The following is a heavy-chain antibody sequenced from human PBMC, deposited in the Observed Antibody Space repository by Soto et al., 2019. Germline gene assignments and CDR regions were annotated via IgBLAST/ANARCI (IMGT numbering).Heavy chain of an antibody. D-gene: IGHD2-21*02. Sequence: ASVKVSCKASGYTFTSYAMHWVRQAPGQRLEWMGWINAGNGNTKYSQKFQGRVTITRDTSASTAYMELSSLRSEDTAVYYCARSIVVVTALDYWGRGTLVTVP. CDR2: INAGNGNT. CDR3: ARSIVVVTALDY. V-gene: IGHV1-3*01. J-gene: IGHJ4*02. CDR1: GYTFTSYA.